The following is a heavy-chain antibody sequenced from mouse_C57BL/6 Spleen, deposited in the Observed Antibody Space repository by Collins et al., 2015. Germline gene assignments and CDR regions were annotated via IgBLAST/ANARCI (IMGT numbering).Heavy chain of an antibody. D-gene: IGHD1-1*01. CDR2: IYPGNGDT. J-gene: IGHJ1*03. V-gene: IGHV1-12*01. Sequence: QAYLQQSGAELVRPGASVKMSCKASGYTFTSYNMHWVKQTPRQGLEWIGAIYPGNGDTSYNQKFKGKATLTVDKSSSTAYMQLSSLTSEDSAVYFCARRFYTTVVADWYFDVWGTGTTVTVSS. CDR3: ARRFYTTVVADWYFDV. CDR1: GYTFTSYN.